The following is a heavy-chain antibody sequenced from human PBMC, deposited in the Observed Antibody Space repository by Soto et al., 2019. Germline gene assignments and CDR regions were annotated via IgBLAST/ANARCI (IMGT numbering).Heavy chain of an antibody. Sequence: QITLKESGPTLVKPTQTLTLTCTFSGFSLSSSGVGVGWFRQPPGKALEWLAIIYWDDDKRYSPSLKRRHTTTKTTPKTPLSLPMTTRDPVDTATYSWAHTRPQSGTSYFDSWGQETLVPFPP. CDR3: AHTRPQSGTSYFDS. CDR2: IYWDDDK. J-gene: IGHJ4*02. D-gene: IGHD1-26*01. V-gene: IGHV2-5*02. CDR1: GFSLSSSGVG.